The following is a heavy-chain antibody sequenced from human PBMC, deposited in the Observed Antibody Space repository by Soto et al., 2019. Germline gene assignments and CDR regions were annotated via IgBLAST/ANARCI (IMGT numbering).Heavy chain of an antibody. CDR1: GDSIIRGGYY. V-gene: IGHV4-31*03. J-gene: IGHJ6*02. D-gene: IGHD1-26*01. CDR3: ARDTTLGRYYYGMDV. Sequence: SETLSLTCTVSGDSIIRGGYYSSWLRQHPGKGLEWIGYIYYTGSTHYNPSLKSRVTISVDTSENQFSLKLSSVTAADTAVYYCARDTTLGRYYYGMDVWGQGTTVT. CDR2: IYYTGST.